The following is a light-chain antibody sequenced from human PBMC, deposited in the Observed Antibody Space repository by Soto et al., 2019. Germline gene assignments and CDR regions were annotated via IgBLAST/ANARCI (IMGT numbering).Light chain of an antibody. Sequence: QSVLTQPPSVSGAPGQRVTISCTGSSSNIGAGYDVHWYQQLPGTAPKHLIYGNSNRPSGVPDRFSGSKSGTSASLAITGLQAEDEADYYCKSYDSSLSAYVFGTGTKLTVL. CDR2: GNS. CDR1: SSNIGAGYD. V-gene: IGLV1-40*01. CDR3: KSYDSSLSAYV. J-gene: IGLJ1*01.